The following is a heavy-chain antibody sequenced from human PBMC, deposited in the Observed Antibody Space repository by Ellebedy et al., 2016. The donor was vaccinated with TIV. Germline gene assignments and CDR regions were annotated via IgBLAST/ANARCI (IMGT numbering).Heavy chain of an antibody. Sequence: AASVKVSCKVSGNPSTNYVVIWVRQAPGEGLEWMGWANPYNGHTNYAQKFQGRLNLTTDTSTSTAYMDLRSLTSDDTAVYYCATSYGDYGHWGQGTLVAVSS. CDR1: GNPSTNYV. CDR3: ATSYGDYGH. CDR2: ANPYNGHT. D-gene: IGHD4-17*01. J-gene: IGHJ4*02. V-gene: IGHV1-18*04.